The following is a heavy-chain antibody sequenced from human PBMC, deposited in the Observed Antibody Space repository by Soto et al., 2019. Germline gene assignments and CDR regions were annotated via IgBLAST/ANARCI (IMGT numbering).Heavy chain of an antibody. D-gene: IGHD6-13*01. CDR3: AKDPSSCYTRGYFDF. V-gene: IGHV3-30*18. Sequence: QVHLEESGGGVVQPGRSLRLSCAASGFSFSTYGMHWVRQAPGKGLEWVAVISHDGGNEYYADSVKGRFTISRDSSKNTVYLQMNNVRAEDTAGYYCAKDPSSCYTRGYFDFWGLGTLVTVSS. J-gene: IGHJ2*01. CDR2: ISHDGGNE. CDR1: GFSFSTYG.